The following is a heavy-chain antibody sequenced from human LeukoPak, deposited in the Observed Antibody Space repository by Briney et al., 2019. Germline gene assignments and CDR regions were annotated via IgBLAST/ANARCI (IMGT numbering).Heavy chain of an antibody. Sequence: SVKVSCRASGGTFSSYAISWVRQAPGQGLEWMGGIIPIFGTANYAQKFQGRVTITADESTSTAYMELSSLRSEDTAVYYCARGIAVASYYFDYWGQGTLVTVSS. CDR1: GGTFSSYA. CDR3: ARGIAVASYYFDY. CDR2: IIPIFGTA. J-gene: IGHJ4*02. D-gene: IGHD6-19*01. V-gene: IGHV1-69*01.